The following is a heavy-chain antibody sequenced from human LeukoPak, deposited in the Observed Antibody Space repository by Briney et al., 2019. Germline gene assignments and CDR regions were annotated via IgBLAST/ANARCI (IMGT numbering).Heavy chain of an antibody. CDR2: IIPVLNIA. CDR1: GGTFSSYA. J-gene: IGHJ4*02. Sequence: ASVKVSCKASGGTFSSYAISWVRQAPGQGLEWMGRIIPVLNIANYAQKFQGRVTITADKSTSTAYMELSSLRSEDTAAYYCARGGPLGVVTHHFDFWGQGTLVTVSS. D-gene: IGHD3-3*01. CDR3: ARGGPLGVVTHHFDF. V-gene: IGHV1-69*04.